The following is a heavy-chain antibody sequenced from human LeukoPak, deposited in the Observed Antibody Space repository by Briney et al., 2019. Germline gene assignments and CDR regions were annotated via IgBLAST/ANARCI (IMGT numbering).Heavy chain of an antibody. J-gene: IGHJ6*03. D-gene: IGHD3-3*01. Sequence: ASVKVSCKASGYTFTSYGISWVRQAPGQGLEWMGWISAYNGNTNYAQKLQGRVTMTTDTSTSTAYMELRSLRSDDTAVYYCARSTYYDFWSGYYGYYMDVWGKGTTVTVSS. CDR3: ARSTYYDFWSGYYGYYMDV. CDR1: GYTFTSYG. V-gene: IGHV1-18*01. CDR2: ISAYNGNT.